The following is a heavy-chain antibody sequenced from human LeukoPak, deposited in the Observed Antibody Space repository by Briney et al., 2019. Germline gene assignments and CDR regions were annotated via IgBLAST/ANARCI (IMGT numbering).Heavy chain of an antibody. J-gene: IGHJ6*02. CDR3: ARDLEGYCSGGSCPPHYYYYGMDV. CDR2: INPNSGGT. V-gene: IGHV1-2*06. D-gene: IGHD2-15*01. CDR1: GYTFTGYY. Sequence: ASVKVSCKASGYTFTGYYMHWVRQAPGQGLEWMGRINPNSGGTNHAQKFQGRVTMTRDTSISTAYMELSRLRSDDTAVYYCARDLEGYCSGGSCPPHYYYYGMDVWGQGTTVTVSS.